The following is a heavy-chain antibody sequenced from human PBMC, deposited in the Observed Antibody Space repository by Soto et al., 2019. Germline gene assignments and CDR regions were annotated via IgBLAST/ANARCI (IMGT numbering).Heavy chain of an antibody. J-gene: IGHJ6*02. CDR3: ARHVDGYCSGGSCYPVGMDV. V-gene: IGHV5-51*01. CDR2: IYPGDSDT. D-gene: IGHD2-15*01. CDR1: GYSFTSYW. Sequence: LGESLKISCKGSGYSFTSYWIGWVRQMPGKGLEWMGIIYPGDSDTRYSPSFQGQVTISADKSISTAYLQWSSPKASDTAMYYCARHVDGYCSGGSCYPVGMDVWGQGTTVTVSS.